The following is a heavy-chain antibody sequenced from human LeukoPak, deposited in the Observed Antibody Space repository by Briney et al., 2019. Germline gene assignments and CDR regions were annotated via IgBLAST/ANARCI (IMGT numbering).Heavy chain of an antibody. CDR1: GFTFSSYS. V-gene: IGHV3-48*01. D-gene: IGHD5-18*01. CDR2: ISSSSSTI. CDR3: ARRHLMGTARHFDY. Sequence: GGSLRLSCAASGFTFSSYSMNWVRQAPGKGLEWVSYISSSSSTIYYADSMKGRFTISRDNAKNSLYLQMNSLRAEDTAVYYCARRHLMGTARHFDYWGQGTLVTVSS. J-gene: IGHJ4*02.